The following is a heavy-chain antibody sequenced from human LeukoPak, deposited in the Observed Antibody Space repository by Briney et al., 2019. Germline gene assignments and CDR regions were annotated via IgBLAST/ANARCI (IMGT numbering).Heavy chain of an antibody. V-gene: IGHV3-30*01. J-gene: IGHJ4*02. D-gene: IGHD3-10*01. Sequence: PGGSLRLSCAASGFTFSSYAMHWVRQAPGKGLEWVAVISYDGSNKYYADSVKGRFTISRDNSKNTLYLQMNSLRAEDTAVYYCARDQDYYGSGRTYWGQGTLVTVSS. CDR1: GFTFSSYA. CDR3: ARDQDYYGSGRTY. CDR2: ISYDGSNK.